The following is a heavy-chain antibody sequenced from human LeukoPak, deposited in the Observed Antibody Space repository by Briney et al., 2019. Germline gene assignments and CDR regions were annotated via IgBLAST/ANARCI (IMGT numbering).Heavy chain of an antibody. CDR3: ARADSADY. V-gene: IGHV3-23*01. D-gene: IGHD2-15*01. CDR1: GFTFSSYA. CDR2: ITGSGDSA. J-gene: IGHJ4*02. Sequence: GGSLRLSCAASGFTFSSYAMTWVRQAPGKGLEWVSAITGSGDSAYCSDSVKGRFTISRDSAKSALYLQMNSLRADDTALYYCARADSADYWGQGTLVTVSS.